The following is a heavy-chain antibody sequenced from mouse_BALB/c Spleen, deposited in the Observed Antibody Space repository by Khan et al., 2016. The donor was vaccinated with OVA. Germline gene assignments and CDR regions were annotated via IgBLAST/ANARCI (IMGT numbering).Heavy chain of an antibody. CDR2: ISYRGST. J-gene: IGHJ2*02. V-gene: IGHV3-2*02. CDR1: GYLITSDYA. CDR3: ASGRLLLRYPDYFDY. Sequence: VQLKQSGPCLLKPFQSLFLPCTFPGYLITSDYARHWIRQFPGNKLEWMAYISYRGSTTYCPSRRSSISITRDTSKNQFFLQLNSVTTEDTATYYCASGRLLLRYPDYFDYWGQGTSLTVSS. D-gene: IGHD1-1*01.